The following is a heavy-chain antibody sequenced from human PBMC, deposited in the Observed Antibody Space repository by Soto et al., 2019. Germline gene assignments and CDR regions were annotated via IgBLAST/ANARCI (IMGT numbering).Heavy chain of an antibody. V-gene: IGHV3-7*03. CDR3: ARDGHRDLDY. CDR1: GFTFSSYW. CDR2: IKQDGSEK. Sequence: PGESLKISCAASGFTFSSYWMSWVRQAPGKGLEWVANIKQDGSEKYYVDSVKGRFTISRDNAKNSLYLQMNSLRAEDTAVYYCARDGHRDLDYWGQGTLVTVSS. J-gene: IGHJ4*02.